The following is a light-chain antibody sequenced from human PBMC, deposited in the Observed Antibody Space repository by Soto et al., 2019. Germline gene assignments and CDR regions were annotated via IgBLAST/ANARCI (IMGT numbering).Light chain of an antibody. V-gene: IGKV1-39*01. CDR2: AAS. CDR1: QSISSW. Sequence: DIQMTQSPSSLSASVGDRVTITCRASQSISSWLNWYQQKPGKAPKLLIYAASSLQSGVPSRFSGSGSGTDFTLTISSLQPEDFATYHCQQSYSTLLTFGPGTKGDIK. J-gene: IGKJ3*01. CDR3: QQSYSTLLT.